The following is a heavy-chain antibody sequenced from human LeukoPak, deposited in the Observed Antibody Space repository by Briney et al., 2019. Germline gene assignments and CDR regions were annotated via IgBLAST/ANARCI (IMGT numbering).Heavy chain of an antibody. D-gene: IGHD1-1*01. CDR2: ISSSSSYI. Sequence: GGSLRLSCAASGFTFSSYSMNWVRQAPGKGLEGVSSISSSSSYIYYADSVKGRFTISRDNAKNSLYLQMNSLRAEDTAVYYCASLWQLERRYYFDYWGQGTLVTVSS. CDR3: ASLWQLERRYYFDY. CDR1: GFTFSSYS. J-gene: IGHJ4*02. V-gene: IGHV3-21*01.